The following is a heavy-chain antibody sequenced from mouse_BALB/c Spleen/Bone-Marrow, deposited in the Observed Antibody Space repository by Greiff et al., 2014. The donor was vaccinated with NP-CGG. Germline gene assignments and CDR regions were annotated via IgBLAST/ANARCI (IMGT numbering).Heavy chain of an antibody. J-gene: IGHJ2*01. CDR2: IDPSNTYT. CDR3: AREDIITAYFDY. D-gene: IGHD1-1*01. Sequence: QVQLKESAAELARPGASVKMSCKASGYTFTSYTMQWVKQRPGQGLEWIGYIDPSNTYTDYNQKFRDKTTLTADKSSSTAYMQLTSPTSEDSAVYYCAREDIITAYFDYWGQGTTLTVSS. V-gene: IGHV1-4*02. CDR1: GYTFTSYT.